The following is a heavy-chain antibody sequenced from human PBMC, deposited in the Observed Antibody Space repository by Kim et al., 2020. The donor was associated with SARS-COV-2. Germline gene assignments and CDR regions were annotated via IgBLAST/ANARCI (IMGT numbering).Heavy chain of an antibody. CDR3: AIPRGGSSGWPQSGWFDP. CDR2: FDPEDGET. CDR1: GYTLTELS. J-gene: IGHJ5*02. Sequence: ASVKVSCKVSGYTLTELSMHWVRQAPGKGLEWMGGFDPEDGETIYAQKFQGRVTMTEDTSTDTAYMELSSLRSEDTAVYYCAIPRGGSSGWPQSGWFDPWGQGTLVTVSS. V-gene: IGHV1-24*01. D-gene: IGHD6-19*01.